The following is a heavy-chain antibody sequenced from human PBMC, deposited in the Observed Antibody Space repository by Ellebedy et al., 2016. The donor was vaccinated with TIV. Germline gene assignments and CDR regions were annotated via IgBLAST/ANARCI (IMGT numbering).Heavy chain of an antibody. CDR2: INPNSGGT. J-gene: IGHJ3*02. V-gene: IGHV1-2*02. CDR1: GYTFTGYF. CDR3: ARGNPSGWYSAFDI. Sequence: ASVQVSCKASGYTFTGYFMHWVRQAPGQGLEWMGWINPNSGGTNYAQKFQGSVTMTRDTSIRTAYMELSRLRSDDTALYYCARGNPSGWYSAFDIWGQGTMVTVSS. D-gene: IGHD6-19*01.